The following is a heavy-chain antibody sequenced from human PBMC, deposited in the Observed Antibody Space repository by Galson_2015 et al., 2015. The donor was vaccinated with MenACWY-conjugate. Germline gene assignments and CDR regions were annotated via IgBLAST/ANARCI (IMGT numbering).Heavy chain of an antibody. Sequence: SLRLSCAASGFNVGTNYMSWVRQAPGKGLEWVSVLYSGGTINHADSVKGRFTISRDNSKNTLYLQMNSLRAEDTAVYYCAKLAPNSLRGPGGDFFDYWGQGTLVTVSS. D-gene: IGHD3-16*01. V-gene: IGHV3-53*01. CDR1: GFNVGTNY. CDR2: LYSGGTI. J-gene: IGHJ4*02. CDR3: AKLAPNSLRGPGGDFFDY.